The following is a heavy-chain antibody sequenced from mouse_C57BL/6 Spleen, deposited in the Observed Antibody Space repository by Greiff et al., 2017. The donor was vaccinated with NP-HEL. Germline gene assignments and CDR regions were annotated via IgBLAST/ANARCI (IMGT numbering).Heavy chain of an antibody. Sequence: EVQLQQSGPELVKPGASVKISCKASGYTFTDYYMNWVKQSHGKSLEWIGDINPNNGGTSYNQKFKGKATLTVDKSSSTAYMELRSLTSEDSAVYYCARFITTVVFDYWGQGTTLTVSS. CDR3: ARFITTVVFDY. CDR2: INPNNGGT. V-gene: IGHV1-26*01. CDR1: GYTFTDYY. J-gene: IGHJ2*01. D-gene: IGHD1-1*01.